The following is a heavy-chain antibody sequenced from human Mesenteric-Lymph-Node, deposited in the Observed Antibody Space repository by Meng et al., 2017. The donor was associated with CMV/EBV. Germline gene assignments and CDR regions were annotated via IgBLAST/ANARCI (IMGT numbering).Heavy chain of an antibody. CDR1: GYPFINYY. Sequence: ASVKVSCKASGYPFINYYVHWVRQAPGQGLEWVGWINPQSGDTYYAQNFQGRVTMTRDTSISTAYMELSSLKSDDTAVYYCASVWYNAHDPFDYWGQGTVVTVSS. D-gene: IGHD1-14*01. CDR2: INPQSGDT. CDR3: ASVWYNAHDPFDY. V-gene: IGHV1-2*02. J-gene: IGHJ4*02.